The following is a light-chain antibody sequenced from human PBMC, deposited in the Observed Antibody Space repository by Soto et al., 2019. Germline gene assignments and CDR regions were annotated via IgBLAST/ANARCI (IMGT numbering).Light chain of an antibody. CDR1: SSNIGRNT. J-gene: IGLJ1*01. V-gene: IGLV1-44*01. CDR2: NNN. CDR3: AAWDDSLTGLNV. Sequence: QSVLSQPPSASRTPGQRVAFSCSGSSSNIGRNTVNWYQQLPGTAPKLLIFNNNQRPSGVPDRFSGSKSGTSASLAISGLQSEDEADYYCAAWDDSLTGLNVFGTGTKLTVL.